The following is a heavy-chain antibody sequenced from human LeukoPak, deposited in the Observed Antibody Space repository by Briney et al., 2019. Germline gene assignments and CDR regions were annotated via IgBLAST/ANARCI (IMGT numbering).Heavy chain of an antibody. D-gene: IGHD2-21*01. V-gene: IGHV3-30*03. Sequence: GGSLRLSCAVSGFTFGDYGMHWVRQAPGKGLEWLAVLSYDGTNKYYADSVKGRFTISRDNSENTLYLQMNSLRAEDTAVYYCARDQAIPAYYFDYWGQGTLVTVSS. CDR3: ARDQAIPAYYFDY. CDR1: GFTFGDYG. J-gene: IGHJ4*02. CDR2: LSYDGTNK.